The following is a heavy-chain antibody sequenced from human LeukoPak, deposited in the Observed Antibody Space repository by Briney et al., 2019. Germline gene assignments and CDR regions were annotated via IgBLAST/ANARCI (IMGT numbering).Heavy chain of an antibody. CDR3: ASERQYSYGLYYY. J-gene: IGHJ4*02. V-gene: IGHV3-48*03. D-gene: IGHD5-18*01. CDR1: GFTFSSYE. Sequence: GGSLRLSCAASGFTFSSYEMNWVRQAPGKGLEWVSYISSSGSTTYYADSVKGRFTISRDNAKNSLYLQMNSLRAEDTAVYYCASERQYSYGLYYYWGQGTLVTVSS. CDR2: ISSSGSTT.